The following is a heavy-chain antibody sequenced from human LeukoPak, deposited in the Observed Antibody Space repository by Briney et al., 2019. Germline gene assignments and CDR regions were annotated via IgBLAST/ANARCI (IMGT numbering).Heavy chain of an antibody. CDR3: VRDQKQYYYYYYGMDV. J-gene: IGHJ6*02. CDR1: GFTFSRYS. CDR2: ISYDGTNK. V-gene: IGHV3-30-3*01. Sequence: GGSLRLSCAASGFTFSRYSMHWVRQAPDKGLEWVAVISYDGTNKYYGDSVKGRFTMSRDNSKNTLPLQMTSLRDEDTAVYYCVRDQKQYYYYYYGMDVWGQGTTVTVSS. D-gene: IGHD4-11*01.